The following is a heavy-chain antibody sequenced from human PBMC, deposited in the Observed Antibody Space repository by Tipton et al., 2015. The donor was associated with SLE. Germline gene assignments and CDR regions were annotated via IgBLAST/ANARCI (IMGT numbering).Heavy chain of an antibody. D-gene: IGHD3-10*01. CDR2: ISGSGGST. CDR1: GFTFSSYS. J-gene: IGHJ2*01. V-gene: IGHV3-23*01. CDR3: AKDNTMVRGAVFDL. Sequence: SLRLSCAASGFTFSSYSMNWVRQAPGKGLEWVSAISGSGGSTYYADSVKGRFTISRDNSKNTLYLQMNSLRAEDTAVYYCAKDNTMVRGAVFDLWGRGTLVTVSS.